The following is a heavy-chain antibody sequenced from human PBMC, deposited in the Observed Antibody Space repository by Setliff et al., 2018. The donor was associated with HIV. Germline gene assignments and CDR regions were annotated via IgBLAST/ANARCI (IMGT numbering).Heavy chain of an antibody. D-gene: IGHD3-22*01. CDR3: ARGFTYDNSGSLTGYGMDV. CDR2: IYYGGSA. J-gene: IGHJ6*02. V-gene: IGHV4-59*13. CDR1: GGSISSYS. Sequence: SETLSLTCSVSGGSISSYSWSWIRQVPGKGLEWIGNIYYGGSANYKPSLKSRVTISTDWHRNQFSLELRSVTTADTAVYYCARGFTYDNSGSLTGYGMDVWGQGTAVTVSS.